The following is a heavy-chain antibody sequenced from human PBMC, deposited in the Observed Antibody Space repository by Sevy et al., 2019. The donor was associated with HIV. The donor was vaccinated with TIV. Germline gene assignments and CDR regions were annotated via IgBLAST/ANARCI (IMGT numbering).Heavy chain of an antibody. CDR3: ATGREYYEGNSGYFDY. CDR2: FDPEDGER. D-gene: IGHD3-3*01. V-gene: IGHV1-24*01. Sequence: ASVKVSCKLSGYTLTQLSMHWVRQAPGKGLEWLGSFDPEDGERIYAQKFQGRFTMTEETSTDTAYMELSSLRSEDTAIYYCATGREYYEGNSGYFDYWGQGTLVTVPS. J-gene: IGHJ4*02. CDR1: GYTLTQLS.